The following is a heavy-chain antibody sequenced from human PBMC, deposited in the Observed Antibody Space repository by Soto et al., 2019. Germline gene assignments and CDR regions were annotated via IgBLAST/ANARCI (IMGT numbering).Heavy chain of an antibody. CDR3: ESDEGYGSSPSCYSVL. V-gene: IGHV1-18*01. CDR2: ISANSVNT. Sequence: QVQLVQSGAEVKKPGASVKVSCKASGYTFTSYGISWVRPAPGQGLEGMGWISANSVNTNYAQKLQGRVNMTTDPSTSTAHMERRSLSSDVTAVYYCESDEGYGSSPSCYSVLWGQGTLVTVS. CDR1: GYTFTSYG. D-gene: IGHD2-2*01. J-gene: IGHJ4*02.